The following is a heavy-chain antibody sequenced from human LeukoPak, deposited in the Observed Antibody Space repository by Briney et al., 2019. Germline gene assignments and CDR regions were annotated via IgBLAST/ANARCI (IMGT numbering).Heavy chain of an antibody. Sequence: GGSLRHSCAASGFTFSDSAMHWVRHASGKGLEWVGRIRGKANNYATAYAASVKGRFTISRDDSKNMAYLQMNSLKIDDTAVYYCTSAPAAGNADYWGQGTLVIVSS. J-gene: IGHJ4*02. CDR1: GFTFSDSA. CDR2: IRGKANNYAT. V-gene: IGHV3-73*01. D-gene: IGHD6-13*01. CDR3: TSAPAAGNADY.